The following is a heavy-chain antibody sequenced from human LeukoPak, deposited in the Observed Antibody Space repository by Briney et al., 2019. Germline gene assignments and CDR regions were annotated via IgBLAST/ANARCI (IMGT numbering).Heavy chain of an antibody. D-gene: IGHD6-13*01. V-gene: IGHV3-73*01. CDR2: IRSKANSYAT. J-gene: IGHJ6*03. CDR3: TRLGAAAVDYYYYMDV. CDR1: GFTFSGSA. Sequence: GGSLRLSCAASGFTFSGSAMHWVRQASGKGLEWVGRIRSKANSYATAYAASVKGRITISRDDSKNTPYLQMNSLKTEDTAVYYCTRLGAAAVDYYYYMDVWGKGTTVTVSS.